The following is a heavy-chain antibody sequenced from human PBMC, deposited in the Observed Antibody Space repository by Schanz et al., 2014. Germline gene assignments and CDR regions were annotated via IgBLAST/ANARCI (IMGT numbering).Heavy chain of an antibody. D-gene: IGHD3-16*01. CDR1: GFTFRDYY. CDR3: TRVTISAGGHSLDV. V-gene: IGHV3-72*01. Sequence: SCAASGFTFRDYYMSWIRQAPGKGLEWVGRTRNRANNYFTEYAATVKGRFTISRDDSKNSVYLEMSSLKSEDTALYYGTRVTISAGGHSLDVWGQGATVAVSS. J-gene: IGHJ6*02. CDR2: TRNRANNYFT.